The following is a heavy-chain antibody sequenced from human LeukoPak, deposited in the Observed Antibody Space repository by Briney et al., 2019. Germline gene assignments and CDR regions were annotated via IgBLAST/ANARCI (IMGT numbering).Heavy chain of an antibody. CDR3: ARASSYTGHLGW. D-gene: IGHD6-19*01. CDR2: IYSSGST. V-gene: IGHV4-59*08. Sequence: PSETLSLTCTVSGGSISSYYWSWIRQPPGKGLEWIGYIYSSGSTNYNPSLKSRVTISVGTSKNQFSLNLISVTAADTAVYYCARASSYTGHLGWWGQGTLVTVSS. CDR1: GGSISSYY. J-gene: IGHJ4*02.